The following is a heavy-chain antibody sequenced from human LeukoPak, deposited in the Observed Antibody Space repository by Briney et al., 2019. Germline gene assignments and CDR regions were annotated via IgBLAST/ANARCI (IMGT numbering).Heavy chain of an antibody. Sequence: GGSLRLSCGVSGFTVNNYYMHWVRQAPGKGLEWVSVIYRGGSIYYADSVKGRFTISRDNSKNTVYLQMNNLRAEDTAVYYCARGGVVPARTKYFYYYMDVWGKGTAVTVSS. CDR1: GFTVNNYY. D-gene: IGHD2-2*01. CDR3: ARGGVVPARTKYFYYYMDV. J-gene: IGHJ6*03. V-gene: IGHV3-53*01. CDR2: IYRGGSI.